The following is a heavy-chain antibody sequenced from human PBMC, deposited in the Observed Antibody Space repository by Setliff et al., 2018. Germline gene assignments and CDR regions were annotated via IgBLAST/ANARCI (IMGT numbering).Heavy chain of an antibody. CDR1: GYTFTSYG. D-gene: IGHD5-12*01. CDR3: ARDHYYSGGYNYPFDI. J-gene: IGHJ3*02. V-gene: IGHV1-18*01. Sequence: ASVKVSCKASGYTFTSYGISWVRQAPGQGLEWMGWISAYNGNTNYAQSLQGRVTLTTDTSTSTAYMEVRSLRSDDTAVYYCARDHYYSGGYNYPFDIWGQGTVVTVSS. CDR2: ISAYNGNT.